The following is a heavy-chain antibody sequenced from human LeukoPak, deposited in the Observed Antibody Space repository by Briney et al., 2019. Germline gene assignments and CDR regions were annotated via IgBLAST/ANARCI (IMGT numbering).Heavy chain of an antibody. D-gene: IGHD1-26*01. CDR2: SYSSGST. CDR3: AKDLGWELPAEAY. V-gene: IGHV3-53*01. Sequence: PGGSLRLSCAASGFSVSSHYISWVRQAPGKGLEWVSLSYSSGSTYYADSVKGRFTISRDNSNNTLYLQMNSLRAEDTAMYYCAKDLGWELPAEAYWGQGILVTVSS. J-gene: IGHJ4*02. CDR1: GFSVSSHY.